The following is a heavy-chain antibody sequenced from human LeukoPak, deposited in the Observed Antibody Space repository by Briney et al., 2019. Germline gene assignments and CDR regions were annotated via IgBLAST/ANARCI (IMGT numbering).Heavy chain of an antibody. V-gene: IGHV3-33*08. CDR3: ARDHDYYDLGAFDI. CDR1: GFTFDDYA. CDR2: IWYDGSNK. Sequence: PGGSLRLSCAASGFTFDDYAMHWVRQAPGKRLEWVAVIWYDGSNKYYADSVKGRFTISRDNSKNTLYLQMNSLRAEDTAVYYCARDHDYYDLGAFDIWGQGTMVTVSS. D-gene: IGHD3-22*01. J-gene: IGHJ3*02.